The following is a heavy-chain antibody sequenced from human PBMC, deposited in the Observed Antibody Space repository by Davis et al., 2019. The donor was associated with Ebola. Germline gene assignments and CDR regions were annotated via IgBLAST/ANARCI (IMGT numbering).Heavy chain of an antibody. J-gene: IGHJ4*02. D-gene: IGHD4-11*01. V-gene: IGHV3-73*01. CDR1: GFTFSGSA. Sequence: PAGSLTLSCAASGFTFSGSAMHWVRQAPGKGLEWVGRIRSKANSYATAYAASVNARFTISRDDSKNTAYLQMNSLKTEDTAVYYCTTTTTASDYWGQGTLVTVSS. CDR3: TTTTTASDY. CDR2: IRSKANSYAT.